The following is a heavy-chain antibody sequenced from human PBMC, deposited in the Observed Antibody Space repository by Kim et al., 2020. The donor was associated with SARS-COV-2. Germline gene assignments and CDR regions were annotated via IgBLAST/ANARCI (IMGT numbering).Heavy chain of an antibody. V-gene: IGHV3-23*01. CDR1: GFTFSTYA. CDR2: ISGSGGT. CDR3: AKGSSSWYYFDY. J-gene: IGHJ4*02. D-gene: IGHD6-13*01. Sequence: GGSLRLSCAASGFTFSTYAMSWVRQAPGKGLEWVSVISGSGGTYYADSVKGRSTISRDKTKNTLYLQMNSLRAEETAVYYCAKGSSSWYYFDYWGQGTLASHSS.